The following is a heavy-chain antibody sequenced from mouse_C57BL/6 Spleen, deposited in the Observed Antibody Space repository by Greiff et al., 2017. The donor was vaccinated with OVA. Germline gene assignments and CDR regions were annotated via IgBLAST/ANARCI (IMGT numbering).Heavy chain of an antibody. J-gene: IGHJ2*01. Sequence: EVKLQESGGGLVKPGGSLKLSCAASGFTFSSYAMSWVRQTPEKRLEWVATISDGGSYTYYPDNVKGRFTISRDNAKNNLYLQMSHLKSEDTAMYYCARDPNDGYFSYYFDYWGQGTTLTVSS. V-gene: IGHV5-4*01. D-gene: IGHD2-3*01. CDR2: ISDGGSYT. CDR3: ARDPNDGYFSYYFDY. CDR1: GFTFSSYA.